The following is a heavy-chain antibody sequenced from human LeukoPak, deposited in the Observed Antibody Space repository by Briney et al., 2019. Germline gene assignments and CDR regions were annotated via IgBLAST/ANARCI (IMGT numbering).Heavy chain of an antibody. CDR3: ARRAYGSSDYAFDI. CDR2: INPSGGTT. D-gene: IGHD3-22*01. Sequence: ASVKVSCKASGYTFTSYGISWVRQAPGQGLEWMGIINPSGGTTTYAQKFQGRVTMTRDTSTSTVYMELSSLRSEDTAVYYCARRAYGSSDYAFDIWGQGTMVTVAS. J-gene: IGHJ3*02. CDR1: GYTFTSYG. V-gene: IGHV1-46*01.